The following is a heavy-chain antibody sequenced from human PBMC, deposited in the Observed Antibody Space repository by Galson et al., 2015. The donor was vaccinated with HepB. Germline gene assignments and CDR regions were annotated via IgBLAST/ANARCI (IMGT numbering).Heavy chain of an antibody. D-gene: IGHD6-19*01. CDR1: GFTFTGYA. J-gene: IGHJ4*02. Sequence: SLRLSCAASGFTFTGYAMNWVRQPPGRGLEWISSISSGGSYIYYADSVKGRFSISRDNSRNTLFLQMNSLRADDTAIYFCAKVFPEKVVGWYRQALYDFDSSVQGTPVTVSS. CDR2: ISSGGSYI. V-gene: IGHV3-21*04. CDR3: AKVFPEKVVGWYRQALYDFDS.